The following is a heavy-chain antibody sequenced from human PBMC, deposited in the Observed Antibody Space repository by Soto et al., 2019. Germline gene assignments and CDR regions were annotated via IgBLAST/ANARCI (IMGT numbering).Heavy chain of an antibody. V-gene: IGHV3-48*01. J-gene: IGHJ5*02. D-gene: IGHD6-13*01. CDR2: ISSSSSTI. CDR1: GFTFSSYS. CDR3: ARHPERIAQIGWFDP. Sequence: EVQLVESGGGLVQPGGSLRLSCAASGFTFSSYSMNWVRQAPGKGPEWVSYISSSSSTIYYADSVKGRFTISRDNAKNSVYLQMNSLRAEDTAVYYCARHPERIAQIGWFDPWGQGTLVTVSS.